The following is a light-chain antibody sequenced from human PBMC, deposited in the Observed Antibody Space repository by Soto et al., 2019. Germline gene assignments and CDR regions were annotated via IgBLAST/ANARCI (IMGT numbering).Light chain of an antibody. Sequence: DIQMTQSPSTLSGSVGDRVTITCRASQTISSWLAWYQQKPGKAPKLLIYKASTLKSGVPSRFSGSGSGTEFTLTISSLQPDDFATYYCQQFSNYPHVFGQGTRLEIK. V-gene: IGKV1-5*03. J-gene: IGKJ5*01. CDR2: KAS. CDR1: QTISSW. CDR3: QQFSNYPHV.